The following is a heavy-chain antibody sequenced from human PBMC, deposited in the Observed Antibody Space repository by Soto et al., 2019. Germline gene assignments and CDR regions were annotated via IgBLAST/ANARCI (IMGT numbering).Heavy chain of an antibody. CDR1: GFSLSSSGVS. D-gene: IGHD3-9*01. J-gene: IGHJ3*02. Sequence: QITLKESGPTLVKATQTLTLTCTFSGFSLSSSGVSVGWIRQPPGKALEWLALIYWDGDKRYSPSLKNRLTITKDTSKNQVVLSMTNMDPVDTATFFCVHSSRYAAFDMCGQGTLVTVSS. CDR2: IYWDGDK. CDR3: VHSSRYAAFDM. V-gene: IGHV2-5*02.